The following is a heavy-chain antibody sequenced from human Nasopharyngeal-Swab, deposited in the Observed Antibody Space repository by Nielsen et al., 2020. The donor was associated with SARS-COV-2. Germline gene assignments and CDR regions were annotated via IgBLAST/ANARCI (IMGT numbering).Heavy chain of an antibody. Sequence: SETLSLTCAVYGGSFNNYYWSWIRQPPGKGLEWIGEINLSGRTNYNPSLKSRVTISVDTSKNQFFLNLNSVTAADTAVYFCARGGVPSAMAYYFDYWGQGTLVTVSS. V-gene: IGHV4-34*01. J-gene: IGHJ4*02. CDR3: ARGGVPSAMAYYFDY. D-gene: IGHD2-2*01. CDR2: INLSGRT. CDR1: GGSFNNYY.